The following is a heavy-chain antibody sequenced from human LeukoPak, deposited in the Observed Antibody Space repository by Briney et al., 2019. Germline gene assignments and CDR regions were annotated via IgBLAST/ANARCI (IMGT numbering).Heavy chain of an antibody. Sequence: PGASLTLSCAAYGFTVSSFGMHSVRQPPSKWLEWVVVISYDGSNKYYADSVKGRFTIYRDNSKHTLYLQMNSLTAEDTAVYYCARDRIAAGRTGYFDYWGQGTLVTVSS. CDR3: ARDRIAAGRTGYFDY. CDR2: ISYDGSNK. D-gene: IGHD6-13*01. V-gene: IGHV3-30*03. J-gene: IGHJ4*02. CDR1: GFTVSSFG.